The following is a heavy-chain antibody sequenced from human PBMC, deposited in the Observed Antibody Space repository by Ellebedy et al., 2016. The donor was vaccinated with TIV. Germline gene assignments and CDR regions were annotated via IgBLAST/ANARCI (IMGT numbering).Heavy chain of an antibody. CDR3: ARGVNTSMMDAFDI. V-gene: IGHV6-1*01. J-gene: IGHJ3*02. Sequence: PSRGLACLGRTYYRSKWYNNYAPSVKGRITINPDTSKNQYSVQLNYVTPEDTAVYYCARGVNTSMMDAFDIWGQGTVVTVSS. CDR2: TYYRSKWYN. D-gene: IGHD3-16*01.